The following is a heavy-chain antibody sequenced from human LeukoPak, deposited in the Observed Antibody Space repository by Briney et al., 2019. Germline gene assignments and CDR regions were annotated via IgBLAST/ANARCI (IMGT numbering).Heavy chain of an antibody. D-gene: IGHD1-26*01. J-gene: IGHJ1*01. Sequence: GEYLKISCKGSGYSFTTYWIGWVRQKPGKGLEWMGIIYPSDSETRYSHSFQGQVTISADKSISTAYLQWSGLKASDTAMYYCACRGGKSYFHTWGQGTLVTVSS. V-gene: IGHV5-51*01. CDR1: GYSFTTYW. CDR3: ACRGGKSYFHT. CDR2: IYPSDSET.